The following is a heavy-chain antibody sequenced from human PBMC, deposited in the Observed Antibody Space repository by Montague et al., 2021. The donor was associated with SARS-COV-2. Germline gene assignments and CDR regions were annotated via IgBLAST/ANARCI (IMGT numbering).Heavy chain of an antibody. D-gene: IGHD5-24*01. CDR2: INLSRST. J-gene: IGHJ5*02. Sequence: SETLSLTCTVSGYSISSGYYCGCFWQPPGKGLEWFGNINLSRSTXYNPSLKSRVTIAVDTTKNQFSLKLSSVTAADTAVYYCSGDGFTWLQLWSCFDPWGQGTLVTVSS. V-gene: IGHV4-38-2*02. CDR1: GYSISSGYY. CDR3: SGDGFTWLQLWSCFDP.